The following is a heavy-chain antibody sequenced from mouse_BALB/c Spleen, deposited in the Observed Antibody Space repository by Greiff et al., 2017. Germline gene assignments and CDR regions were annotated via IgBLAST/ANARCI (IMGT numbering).Heavy chain of an antibody. J-gene: IGHJ2*01. V-gene: IGHV5-6-4*01. Sequence: EVQVVESGGGLVKPGGSLKLSCAASGFTFSSYTMSWVRQTPEKRLEWVATISSGGSYTYYPDSVKGRFTISRDNAKNTLYLQMSSLKSEDTAMYYCTSYYRYEDYFDYWGQGTTLTVSS. D-gene: IGHD2-14*01. CDR1: GFTFSSYT. CDR3: TSYYRYEDYFDY. CDR2: ISSGGSYT.